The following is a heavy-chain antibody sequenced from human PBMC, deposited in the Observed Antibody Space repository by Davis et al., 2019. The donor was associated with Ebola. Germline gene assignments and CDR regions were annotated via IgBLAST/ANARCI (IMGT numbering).Heavy chain of an antibody. J-gene: IGHJ6*04. Sequence: AASVKVSCKASGGTFSSYAISWVRQAPGQGLEWMGGIIPIFGTANYAQKFQGRVTITADESTSTAYMELSSLRSEDTAVYYCARGRGDFWSGYYNDYYYGMDVWGKGTTVTVSS. CDR1: GGTFSSYA. D-gene: IGHD3-3*01. V-gene: IGHV1-69*13. CDR3: ARGRGDFWSGYYNDYYYGMDV. CDR2: IIPIFGTA.